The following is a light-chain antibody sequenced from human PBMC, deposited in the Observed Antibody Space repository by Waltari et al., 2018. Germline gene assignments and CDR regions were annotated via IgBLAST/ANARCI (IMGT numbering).Light chain of an antibody. CDR1: SSDIGGYDF. CDR2: EVT. J-gene: IGLJ3*02. V-gene: IGLV2-14*01. CDR3: TSYTTSTTVL. Sequence: QSALTQHASVSGSPGQSITISCTGTSSDIGGYDFVSWYQQYPGMAPKLMIYEVTNRPSGVSGRFSGSKSGTTASLTISGLQPEDEADYYCTSYTTSTTVLFGGGTKVTVL.